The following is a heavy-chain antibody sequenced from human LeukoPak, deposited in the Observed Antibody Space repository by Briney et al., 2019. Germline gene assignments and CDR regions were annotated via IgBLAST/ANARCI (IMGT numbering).Heavy chain of an antibody. CDR3: ASGNRIAAAAHPEGFDY. Sequence: GSPRLSCAASGFTFSSYAMSWVRQPPGKGLEWIGEIYHSGSTNYNPSLKSRVTISVDKSKNQFSLKLSSVTAADTAVYYCASGNRIAAAAHPEGFDYWGQGTLVTVSS. CDR2: IYHSGST. D-gene: IGHD6-13*01. CDR1: GFTFSSYAM. J-gene: IGHJ4*02. V-gene: IGHV4-4*02.